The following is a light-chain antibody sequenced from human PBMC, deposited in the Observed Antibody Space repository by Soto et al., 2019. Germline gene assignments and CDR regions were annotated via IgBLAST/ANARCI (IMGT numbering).Light chain of an antibody. CDR2: DAS. CDR3: QQYRT. J-gene: IGKJ2*01. V-gene: IGKV1-5*01. Sequence: DIQMTQSPSTLSASVGDRVTITCRASQSISSWLAWYQQKPGKAPKLLIYDASSLESGVPSRFSGSASGTEFTLTISSLQPDDFATYYRQQYRTFGQGTKLEIK. CDR1: QSISSW.